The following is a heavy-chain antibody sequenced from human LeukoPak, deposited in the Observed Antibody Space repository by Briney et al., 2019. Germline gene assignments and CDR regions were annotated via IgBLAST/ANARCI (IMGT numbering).Heavy chain of an antibody. J-gene: IGHJ4*02. CDR2: INPSGGST. V-gene: IGHV1-46*01. CDR3: ARGYYGSGSPYYFDY. CDR1: GYTFTSYC. D-gene: IGHD3-10*01. Sequence: ASVKVSCQASGYTFTSYCMHWVRQAPGQGLEWMGIINPSGGSTSYAQKFQGRVTMTRDTSTSTVYMELSSLRSEDTAVYYCARGYYGSGSPYYFDYWGQGTLVTVSS.